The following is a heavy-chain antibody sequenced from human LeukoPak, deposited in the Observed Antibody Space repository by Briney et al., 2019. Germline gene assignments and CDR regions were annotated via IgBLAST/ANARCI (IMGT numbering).Heavy chain of an antibody. V-gene: IGHV4-34*01. J-gene: IGHJ6*03. D-gene: IGHD1-14*01. CDR3: ASTTPSSIPYYYYMDV. CDR1: GGSFSGYY. Sequence: PSETLSLTCTVYGGSFSGYYWSWIRQPPGKGLEWIGEINDSGSTNYKTPLKSRLTILVDTSKNHLSLKVSSVTAADTAVYYCASTTPSSIPYYYYMDVWGKGTTVTVSS. CDR2: INDSGST.